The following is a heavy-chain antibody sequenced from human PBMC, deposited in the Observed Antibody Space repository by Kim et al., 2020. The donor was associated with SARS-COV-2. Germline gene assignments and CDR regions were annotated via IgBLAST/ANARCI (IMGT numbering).Heavy chain of an antibody. CDR2: ISWNSGSI. J-gene: IGHJ3*02. Sequence: GGSLRLSCAASGFTFGDYAMHWVRQAPGKGLEWVSGISWNSGSIGYADSVKGRFTISRDNAKNSLYLQMNSLRAEDTALYYCAKDTGFSGSGSYSHNDAFDIWGQGTMVTVSS. D-gene: IGHD3-10*01. CDR1: GFTFGDYA. V-gene: IGHV3-9*01. CDR3: AKDTGFSGSGSYSHNDAFDI.